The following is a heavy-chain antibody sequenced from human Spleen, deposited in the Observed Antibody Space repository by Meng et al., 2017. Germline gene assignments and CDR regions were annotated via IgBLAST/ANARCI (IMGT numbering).Heavy chain of an antibody. Sequence: GGSLRLSCAASGFTFSDYYMSWIRQAPGKGLEWVSYISSSGSTIYYADSVKGRFTISRDNAKNSLYLEMNSLRVEDTAVYYCARVHSSGWYRMGYWGQGTLVTSPQ. J-gene: IGHJ4*02. D-gene: IGHD6-19*01. CDR3: ARVHSSGWYRMGY. CDR2: ISSSGSTI. CDR1: GFTFSDYY. V-gene: IGHV3-11*04.